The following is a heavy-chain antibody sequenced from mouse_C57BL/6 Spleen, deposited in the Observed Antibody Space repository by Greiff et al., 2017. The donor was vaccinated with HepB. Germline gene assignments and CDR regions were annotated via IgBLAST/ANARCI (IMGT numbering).Heavy chain of an antibody. CDR3: ARGAFTTVVVFDY. J-gene: IGHJ2*01. V-gene: IGHV1-4*01. Sequence: LQESGAELARPGASVKMSCKASGYTFTSYTMHWVKQRPGQGLEWIGYINPSSGYTKYNQKFKDKATLTADKSSSTAYMQLSSLTSEDSAVYYCARGAFTTVVVFDYWGQGTTLTVSS. D-gene: IGHD1-1*01. CDR1: GYTFTSYT. CDR2: INPSSGYT.